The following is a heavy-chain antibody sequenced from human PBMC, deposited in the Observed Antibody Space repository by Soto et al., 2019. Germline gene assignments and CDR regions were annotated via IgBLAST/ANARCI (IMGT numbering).Heavy chain of an antibody. V-gene: IGHV1-18*01. Sequence: ASVKVSCKASGYTFTSYGITWVRQAPGQGLEWMGWISTYNGNTNYAQKLQGRVTMTTDTSASTAYMELRSLRSDDTAVYYCARVGADSSGTFNWFDPWGQGTQVTVPS. J-gene: IGHJ5*02. CDR3: ARVGADSSGTFNWFDP. CDR2: ISTYNGNT. CDR1: GYTFTSYG. D-gene: IGHD6-19*01.